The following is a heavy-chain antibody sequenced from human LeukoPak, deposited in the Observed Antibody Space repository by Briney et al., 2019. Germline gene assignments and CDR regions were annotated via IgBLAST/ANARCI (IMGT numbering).Heavy chain of an antibody. Sequence: SGGSLRLSCAASGFTVSSNYMSWVRQAPGKGLEWVSVIYSGGNTYYADSVKGRFTISRDNSKNTLYLQMNSLRAEDTAVYYCARDSRGYSYGQVTNFDYWGQGTLVTVSS. J-gene: IGHJ4*02. D-gene: IGHD5-18*01. CDR1: GFTVSSNY. CDR3: ARDSRGYSYGQVTNFDY. CDR2: IYSGGNT. V-gene: IGHV3-53*01.